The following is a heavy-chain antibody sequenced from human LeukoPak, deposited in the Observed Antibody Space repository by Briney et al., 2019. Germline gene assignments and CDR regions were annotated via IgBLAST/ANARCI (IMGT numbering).Heavy chain of an antibody. Sequence: GGSLRLSXAASGFTFRSYAMSWVRQAPGKGLEWVSAISGSGGSTYYADSVKGRFTISRDNSKNTLYLQMNSLRAEDTAVYYCARYYDFWSGPYYFDYWGQGTLVTVSS. CDR2: ISGSGGST. J-gene: IGHJ4*02. CDR3: ARYYDFWSGPYYFDY. D-gene: IGHD3-3*01. V-gene: IGHV3-23*01. CDR1: GFTFRSYA.